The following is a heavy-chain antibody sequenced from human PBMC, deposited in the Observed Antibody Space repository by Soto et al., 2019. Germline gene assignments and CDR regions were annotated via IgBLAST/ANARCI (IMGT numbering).Heavy chain of an antibody. D-gene: IGHD3-3*01. V-gene: IGHV4-61*01. J-gene: IGHJ6*02. CDR3: ARKYEGGDFWRGYSNQVHYYGMDV. CDR2: IYYSGSP. Sequence: SETLSLTCTVSGASVSSGSYYWSWIRQPPGKGLEWIGYIYYSGSPKYIPSLKIRVTISVDTSKNQFSLRLSSMTVADTAVYYCARKYEGGDFWRGYSNQVHYYGMDVWGQGTTVTVLL. CDR1: GASVSSGSYY.